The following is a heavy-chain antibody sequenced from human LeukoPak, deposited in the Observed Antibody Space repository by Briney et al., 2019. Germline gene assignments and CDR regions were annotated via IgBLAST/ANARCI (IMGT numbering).Heavy chain of an antibody. J-gene: IGHJ4*02. CDR1: GYTFSGYY. Sequence: GASVKVSCKASGYTFSGYYMHWVRQAPGQGLEWMGWINPNSGGTNYAQKFQGRVTMTRDTSISTAYMELSRLRSDDTAVYYCAREWFDCSSTSCRKYFDYWGQGTLDTVSS. CDR3: AREWFDCSSTSCRKYFDY. D-gene: IGHD2-2*01. V-gene: IGHV1-2*02. CDR2: INPNSGGT.